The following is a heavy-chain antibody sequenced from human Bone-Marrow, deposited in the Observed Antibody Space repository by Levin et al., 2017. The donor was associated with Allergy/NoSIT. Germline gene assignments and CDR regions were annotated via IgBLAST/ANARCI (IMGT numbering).Heavy chain of an antibody. J-gene: IGHJ5*02. CDR3: ARTEGFNYFDP. V-gene: IGHV3-48*03. CDR1: GFTFSLSS. Sequence: GGSLRLSCAASGFTFSLSSMNWVRQAPGRGLEWISYISSTGDVIYYADSVQGRFTISRDNANNSLYLQMNRLRVKDTALSYCARTEGFNYFDPWGQGAQVTVSS. CDR2: ISSTGDVI.